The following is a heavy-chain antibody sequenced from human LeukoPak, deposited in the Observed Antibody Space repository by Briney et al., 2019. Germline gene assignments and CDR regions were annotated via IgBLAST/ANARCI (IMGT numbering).Heavy chain of an antibody. CDR1: GYTFTSYG. J-gene: IGHJ4*02. V-gene: IGHV1-18*01. Sequence: ASVKVSCKASGYTFTSYGISWVRQAPGQGLEWMGWISAYNGNTNYAQKLQGRVTMTTDTSTSTAYMELRSLRSDDTVVYYCARDQGDSSGYYEVDYWGQGTLVTVSS. CDR3: ARDQGDSSGYYEVDY. D-gene: IGHD3-22*01. CDR2: ISAYNGNT.